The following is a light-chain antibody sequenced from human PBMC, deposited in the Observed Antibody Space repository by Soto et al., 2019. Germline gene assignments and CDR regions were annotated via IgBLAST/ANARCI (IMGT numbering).Light chain of an antibody. Sequence: QSVLTQPPSVSAAPGQKITISCSGSDSNIWYNSVSWYQQLPGTAPKLLISENDERPSDLPDRFSASKSGTSANLGITGLQTGDEATYFCGTWDNGLSAVVFGGGTKVTVL. CDR2: END. CDR3: GTWDNGLSAVV. J-gene: IGLJ2*01. CDR1: DSNIWYNS. V-gene: IGLV1-51*02.